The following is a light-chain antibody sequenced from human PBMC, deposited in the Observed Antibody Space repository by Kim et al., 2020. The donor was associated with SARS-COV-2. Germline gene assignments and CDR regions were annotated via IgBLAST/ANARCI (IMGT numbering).Light chain of an antibody. Sequence: SVSPGERATLSCRASQSVSSDLAWYQHKPGQAPRLLIYDTSTRATGIPARFSGSGSGTEFTLTISSLQSEDFVVYYCQQYNNMITFGQGTRLEIK. V-gene: IGKV3-15*01. CDR3: QQYNNMIT. CDR2: DTS. CDR1: QSVSSD. J-gene: IGKJ5*01.